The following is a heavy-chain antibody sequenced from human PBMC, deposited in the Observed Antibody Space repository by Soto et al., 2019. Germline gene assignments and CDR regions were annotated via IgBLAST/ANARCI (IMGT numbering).Heavy chain of an antibody. J-gene: IGHJ5*02. CDR3: GRDVWGSPYYGFWSGSKGWFDP. Sequence: ASVKVSCKASGYTFTSYGISWVRQAPGQGLEWMGWISAYNGNTNYAQKLQGRVTMTTDTSTSTAYMELRSLRSDDTAVYYCGRDVWGSPYYGFWSGSKGWFDPWGQGTLVTVSS. V-gene: IGHV1-18*01. CDR1: GYTFTSYG. CDR2: ISAYNGNT. D-gene: IGHD3-3*01.